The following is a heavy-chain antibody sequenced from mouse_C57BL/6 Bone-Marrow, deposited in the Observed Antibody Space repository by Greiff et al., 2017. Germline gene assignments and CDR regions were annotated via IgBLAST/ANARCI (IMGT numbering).Heavy chain of an antibody. CDR1: GYTFTSYG. J-gene: IGHJ4*01. V-gene: IGHV1-81*01. Sequence: QVQLQQSGAELARPGASVKLSCKASGYTFTSYGISWVKQRTGQGLEWIGEIYPRSGNTYYNEKFKGKATLTADNSSSTAYMALRSLTSEDSAVXFCARYDGYYVPYYYAMDYWGQGTSVTVSS. CDR3: ARYDGYYVPYYYAMDY. CDR2: IYPRSGNT. D-gene: IGHD2-3*01.